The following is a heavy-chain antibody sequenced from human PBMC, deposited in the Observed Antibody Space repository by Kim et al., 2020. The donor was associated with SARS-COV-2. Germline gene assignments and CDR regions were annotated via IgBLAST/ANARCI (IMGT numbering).Heavy chain of an antibody. D-gene: IGHD2-8*01. V-gene: IGHV3-30-3*01. Sequence: GGSLRLSCAASGFTFSSYAMHWVRQAPGKGLEWVAFISYDGSNKYYADSVKGRFTISRDNSKNTLYLQMNSLRAEDTAVYSCARGSVYRNPFDYWGQGT. CDR3: ARGSVYRNPFDY. CDR2: ISYDGSNK. J-gene: IGHJ4*02. CDR1: GFTFSSYA.